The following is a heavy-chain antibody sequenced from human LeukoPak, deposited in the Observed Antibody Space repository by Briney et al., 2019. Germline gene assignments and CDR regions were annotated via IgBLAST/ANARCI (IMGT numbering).Heavy chain of an antibody. D-gene: IGHD1-26*01. Sequence: GGSLRLSCAASGFTFSSYAMSWVRQAPGKGLEWVSAISGSGGSTYYADSVKGRFTISGDNSKNTLYLQMNSLRAEDTAVYYCAKGASSSSAPLSGSQLFDYWGQGTLVTVSS. CDR3: AKGASSSSAPLSGSQLFDY. CDR1: GFTFSSYA. CDR2: ISGSGGST. V-gene: IGHV3-23*01. J-gene: IGHJ4*02.